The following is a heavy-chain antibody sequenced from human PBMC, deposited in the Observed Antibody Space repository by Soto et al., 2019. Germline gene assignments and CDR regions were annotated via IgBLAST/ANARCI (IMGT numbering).Heavy chain of an antibody. V-gene: IGHV4-59*01. CDR3: ARSTYYYDSSGYYALLLFDY. Sequence: SEPLSLTCTVSGGTISSYYWRWIRQPPGKGLEWIGYIYYSGSTNYNPSLKSRVTISVDTSKNQFSLKLSSVTAADTAVYYCARSTYYYDSSGYYALLLFDYWGQGTLVTVSS. D-gene: IGHD3-22*01. CDR2: IYYSGST. CDR1: GGTISSYY. J-gene: IGHJ4*02.